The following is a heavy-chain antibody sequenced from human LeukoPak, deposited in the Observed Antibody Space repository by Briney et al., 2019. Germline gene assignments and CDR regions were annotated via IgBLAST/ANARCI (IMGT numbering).Heavy chain of an antibody. CDR3: AEGGEFDY. D-gene: IGHD3-16*01. Sequence: GGSLRLSCAASGFTFSSYWMHWVRQAPGKGLVWVSRISSDGSSTSYADSVKGRFTISRDNAKNTPYLQMNSLRAKDTAVYYCAEGGEFDYWGQGTLVTVSS. CDR2: ISSDGSST. V-gene: IGHV3-74*01. J-gene: IGHJ4*02. CDR1: GFTFSSYW.